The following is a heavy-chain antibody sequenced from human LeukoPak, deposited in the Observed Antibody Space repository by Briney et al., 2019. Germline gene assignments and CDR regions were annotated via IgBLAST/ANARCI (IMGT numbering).Heavy chain of an antibody. CDR1: DGSISNYY. V-gene: IGHV4-59*01. CDR3: ARAKGSSDYYTSAVYDY. J-gene: IGHJ4*02. D-gene: IGHD3-22*01. CDR2: IYSSGST. Sequence: VKPSETLSLTCTVSDGSISNYYWSWIRQPPGKGLEWIGYIYSSGSTNYNPSLKSRVTISVDTSKNKFSLKLSSVTAADTALYYCARAKGSSDYYTSAVYDYWGQGTVVSVSS.